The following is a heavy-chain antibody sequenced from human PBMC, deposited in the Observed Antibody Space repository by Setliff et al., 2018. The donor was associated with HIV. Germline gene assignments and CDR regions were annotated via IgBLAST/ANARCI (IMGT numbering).Heavy chain of an antibody. CDR1: GGSFSGYY. D-gene: IGHD3-22*01. CDR2: INQSGST. CDR3: ARGFSGDYLFTGYLDV. J-gene: IGHJ6*03. Sequence: PSETLSLTCAVYGGSFSGYYWSWIRQPPGKGLEWIGEINQSGSTNYNPSLKSRVTISVDTSKNQFSLKLSSVTAADTAVYYCARGFSGDYLFTGYLDVWGKGTTVTVSS. V-gene: IGHV4-34*01.